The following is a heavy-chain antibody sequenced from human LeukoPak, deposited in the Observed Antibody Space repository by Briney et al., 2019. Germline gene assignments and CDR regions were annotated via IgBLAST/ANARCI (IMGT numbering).Heavy chain of an antibody. D-gene: IGHD6-19*01. Sequence: VASVKVSCKASGGTFSSYAISWVRQAPGQGLEWMGRIIPIFGTANYAQKFQGRVTITTDESTSTAYMELSSLRSEDTAVYYCARVGSSSGSLDYWGQGTLVTVSS. V-gene: IGHV1-69*05. CDR3: ARVGSSSGSLDY. J-gene: IGHJ4*02. CDR1: GGTFSSYA. CDR2: IIPIFGTA.